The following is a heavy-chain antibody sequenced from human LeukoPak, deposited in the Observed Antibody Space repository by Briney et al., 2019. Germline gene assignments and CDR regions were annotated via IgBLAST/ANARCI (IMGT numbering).Heavy chain of an antibody. CDR3: ARDLDYYDSSGYFY. V-gene: IGHV3-66*01. Sequence: GGCLRLSCAASGFTVSSNYMSWVRQAPGKGLEWDSVIYSGGTTYYADSVKGRFTISRDNSKDTLYLQMNSLRAEDTAVYYCARDLDYYDSSGYFYWGQGTLVTVSS. D-gene: IGHD3-22*01. CDR1: GFTVSSNY. CDR2: IYSGGTT. J-gene: IGHJ4*02.